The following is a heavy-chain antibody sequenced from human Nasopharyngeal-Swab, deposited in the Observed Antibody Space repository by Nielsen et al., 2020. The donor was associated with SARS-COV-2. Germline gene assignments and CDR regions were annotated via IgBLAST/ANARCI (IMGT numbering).Heavy chain of an antibody. Sequence: SETLSLTCAVYGGSFSGYYWSWIRQPPEKGLEWIGEINHSGSTNYNPSLKSRVTISVDTSKNQFSLKLSSVTAADTAVYYCARGRELFNYYYYGMDVWGQGTTVTVSS. D-gene: IGHD1-26*01. CDR2: INHSGST. CDR3: ARGRELFNYYYYGMDV. CDR1: GGSFSGYY. V-gene: IGHV4-34*01. J-gene: IGHJ6*02.